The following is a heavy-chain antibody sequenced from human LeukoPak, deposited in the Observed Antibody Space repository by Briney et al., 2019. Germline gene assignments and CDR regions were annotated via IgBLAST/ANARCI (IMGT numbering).Heavy chain of an antibody. V-gene: IGHV3-23*01. D-gene: IGHD3-22*01. J-gene: IGHJ3*02. CDR2: ISGSGTRT. CDR1: GFNFISYG. Sequence: GGSLRLSCEVSGFNFISYGMSWVRQAPGKGLEWVSLISGSGTRTNYAGSVKGRFTISRDDSKNTVYLQMDSLGAEDTAVYYCVRDKYDSNRSPSDIWGQGTKVTVSS. CDR3: VRDKYDSNRSPSDI.